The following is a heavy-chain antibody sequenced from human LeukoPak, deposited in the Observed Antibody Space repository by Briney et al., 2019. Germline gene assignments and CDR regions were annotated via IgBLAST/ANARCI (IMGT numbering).Heavy chain of an antibody. Sequence: SETLSLTCTVSGGSVSSGSYYWSWIRQPPGKGLEWIGYIYYNGSTNYNPSLKSRVTISVDTSKNQFSLKLSSVTAADTAVYYCARERGYCSSTSCYPYYYYYGMDVWGQGTTVTVSS. D-gene: IGHD2-2*01. CDR3: ARERGYCSSTSCYPYYYYYGMDV. CDR1: GGSVSSGSYY. J-gene: IGHJ6*02. V-gene: IGHV4-61*01. CDR2: IYYNGST.